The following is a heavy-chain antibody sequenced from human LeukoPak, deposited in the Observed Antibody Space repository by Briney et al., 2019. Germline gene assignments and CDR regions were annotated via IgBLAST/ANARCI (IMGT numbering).Heavy chain of an antibody. V-gene: IGHV4-59*01. Sequence: PSETLSPTCTVSGGSISSYYWSWIRQPPGKGLEWIGYIYYSGSTNYNPSLKSLVSISVDTSKNQFSLKLSSVTAADTAVYYCARGQWLVKEFDYWGQGTLVTVSS. J-gene: IGHJ4*02. D-gene: IGHD6-19*01. CDR1: GGSISSYY. CDR2: IYYSGST. CDR3: ARGQWLVKEFDY.